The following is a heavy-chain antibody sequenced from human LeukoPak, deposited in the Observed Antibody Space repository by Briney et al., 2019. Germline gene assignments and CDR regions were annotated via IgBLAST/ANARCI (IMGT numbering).Heavy chain of an antibody. CDR2: ISSSSGYI. V-gene: IGHV3-21*01. D-gene: IGHD2-2*01. J-gene: IGHJ4*02. Sequence: GGSLRLSCAASGFAFSTYTMHWVRQAPGKGLEWVSSISSSSGYISYADSLKGRFTISRDNAKNSLYLQVNSLRADDTAVYYCASSTSRAGGPGGHSFDYWGQGTLVTVSS. CDR3: ASSTSRAGGPGGHSFDY. CDR1: GFAFSTYT.